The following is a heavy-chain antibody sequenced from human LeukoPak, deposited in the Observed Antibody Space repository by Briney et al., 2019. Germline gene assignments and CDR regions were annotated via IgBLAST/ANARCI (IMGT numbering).Heavy chain of an antibody. CDR3: ASPVTYYGSGSGWFDP. J-gene: IGHJ5*02. CDR2: IYYSGST. V-gene: IGHV4-39*07. D-gene: IGHD3-10*01. CDR1: GGSISSSSYY. Sequence: PSETLSLTCTVSGGSISSSSYYWGWIRQPPGKGLEWIGSIYYSGSTYYNPSLKSRVTISVDTSKNQFSLKLSSVTAADTAVYYCASPVTYYGSGSGWFDPWGQGTLVTVSS.